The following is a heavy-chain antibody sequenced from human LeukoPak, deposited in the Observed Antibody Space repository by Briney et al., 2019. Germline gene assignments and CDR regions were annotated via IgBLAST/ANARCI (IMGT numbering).Heavy chain of an antibody. J-gene: IGHJ4*02. CDR1: GYTFTSYY. V-gene: IGHV1-46*01. CDR3: AREYYSGWYDY. D-gene: IGHD6-19*01. Sequence: GASVKVSCKASGYTFTSYYMHWVRQAPGQGLEWMGIINPSGGSTSYAQKFQGRVTMTRDTSTSTVYMELSSPRSEDTAVYYCAREYYSGWYDYWGQGTLVTVSS. CDR2: INPSGGST.